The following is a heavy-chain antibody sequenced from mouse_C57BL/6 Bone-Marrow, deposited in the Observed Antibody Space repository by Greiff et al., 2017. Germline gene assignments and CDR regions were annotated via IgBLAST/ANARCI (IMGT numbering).Heavy chain of an antibody. CDR1: GFTFSDAW. CDR2: IRNKANNHAT. V-gene: IGHV6-6*01. D-gene: IGHD2-3*01. Sequence: EVKLEESGGGLVQPGGSMKLSCAASGFTFSDAWMDWVRQSPEKGLEWVAEIRNKANNHATYYAESVKGRFTISRDDSKSSVYLQMTSLRAEDTGIYYCTRQIYDGYPLAMGYWGQGTSVTVAS. J-gene: IGHJ4*01. CDR3: TRQIYDGYPLAMGY.